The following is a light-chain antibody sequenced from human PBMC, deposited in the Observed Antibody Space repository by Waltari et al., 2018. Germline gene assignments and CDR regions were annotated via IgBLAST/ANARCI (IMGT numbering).Light chain of an antibody. J-gene: IGKJ1*01. V-gene: IGKV1-5*03. CDR1: QSISSW. Sequence: DIQMTQSPSTLSASVGDRVTITCRASQSISSWLAWYQQKPGKAPKLLIYKASSLESGVPSRFSGSGSGTEFTLTISSLQPGDCATYFCQQYNSYPWTFGQGTKVEIK. CDR2: KAS. CDR3: QQYNSYPWT.